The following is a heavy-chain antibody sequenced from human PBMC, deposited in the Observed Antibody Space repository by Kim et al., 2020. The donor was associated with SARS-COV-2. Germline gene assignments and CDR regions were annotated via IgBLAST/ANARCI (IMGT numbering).Heavy chain of an antibody. V-gene: IGHV1-58*01. J-gene: IGHJ4*02. Sequence: AQKVQERVTVTRDMSTSTAYMELSSLRSEDTAVYYCAAVAEYYDGSGYDYWGQGTLVTVSS. D-gene: IGHD3-10*01. CDR3: AAVAEYYDGSGYDY.